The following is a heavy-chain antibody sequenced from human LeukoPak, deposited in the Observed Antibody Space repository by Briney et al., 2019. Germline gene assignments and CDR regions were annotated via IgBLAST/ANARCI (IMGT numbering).Heavy chain of an antibody. J-gene: IGHJ4*02. CDR2: ISGGGTI. CDR3: ARDIKAGVTNHT. V-gene: IGHV3-53*01. D-gene: IGHD4-23*01. Sequence: RPGGSLRLSCEASGFSVSNNYMTWVRQAPGRGLEWVSVISGGGTIYYADSVKGRFTISRDNAKNSLYLQMNSLRAEDTAVYYCARDIKAGVTNHTWGQGTLVTVSS. CDR1: GFSVSNNY.